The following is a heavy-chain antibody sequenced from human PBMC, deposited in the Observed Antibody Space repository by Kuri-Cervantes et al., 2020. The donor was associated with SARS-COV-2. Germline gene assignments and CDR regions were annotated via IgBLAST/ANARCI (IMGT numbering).Heavy chain of an antibody. V-gene: IGHV4-34*01. CDR2: IHGSGGA. D-gene: IGHD5-18*01. Sequence: SETLSLTCTFSGVSFRGYYWSWIRQPPGKGLEWIGEIHGSGGATYNSSLKSRVTLSVDASKNQFSLRLTSVTAADTAVYYCGSPAGGYKSGFDSPGFWGQGTLVTVSS. CDR1: GVSFRGYY. CDR3: GSPAGGYKSGFDSPGF. J-gene: IGHJ4*02.